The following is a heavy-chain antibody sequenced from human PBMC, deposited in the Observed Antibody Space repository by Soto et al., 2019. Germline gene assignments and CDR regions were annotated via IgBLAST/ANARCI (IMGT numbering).Heavy chain of an antibody. D-gene: IGHD3-3*01. CDR2: IYYSGST. J-gene: IGHJ4*02. Sequence: QVQLQESGPGLVKPSQTLSLTCTVSGGSISSGGYYWSWIRQHPGKGLEWIGYIYYSGSTYYNPSLKRRVTISVDTSTNQFSLKLSSVTAADTAVYYCARGGVERFLEWLLFDYWGQGTLVTVSS. V-gene: IGHV4-31*03. CDR3: ARGGVERFLEWLLFDY. CDR1: GGSISSGGYY.